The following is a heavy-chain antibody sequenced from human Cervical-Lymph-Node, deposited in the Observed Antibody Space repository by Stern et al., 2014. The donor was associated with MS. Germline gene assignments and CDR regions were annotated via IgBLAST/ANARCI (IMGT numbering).Heavy chain of an antibody. CDR3: ARAPDRKWYFDL. J-gene: IGHJ2*01. Sequence: QLQLQESGPGLVKPSETLSLTCTVSGGSISSYYWSWIRQPPGKGLEWIGYIYYSGSTNYNPSLKSRVTISVDTSKNQFSLKLSSVTAADTAVYYCARAPDRKWYFDLWGRGTLVTVSS. CDR1: GGSISSYY. CDR2: IYYSGST. V-gene: IGHV4-59*01. D-gene: IGHD1-14*01.